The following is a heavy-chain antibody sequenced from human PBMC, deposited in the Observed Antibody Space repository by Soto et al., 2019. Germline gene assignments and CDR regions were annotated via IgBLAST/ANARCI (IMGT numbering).Heavy chain of an antibody. CDR2: ILPIFGTP. CDR1: GGTFSNYA. V-gene: IGHV1-69*01. CDR3: ARASKPFVQKSGFDI. J-gene: IGHJ3*02. D-gene: IGHD2-8*01. Sequence: QVQLVQSGAEVKKPGSSVKVSCKASGGTFSNYAISWVRQAPRQGLEWMGGILPIFGTPDYAQTFQGRVTITADEATTTAYLELNRLKSEDTAVYYCARASKPFVQKSGFDIWGQGTMVTVSS.